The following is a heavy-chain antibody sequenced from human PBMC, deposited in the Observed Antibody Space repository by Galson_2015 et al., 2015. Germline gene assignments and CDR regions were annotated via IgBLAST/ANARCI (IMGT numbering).Heavy chain of an antibody. J-gene: IGHJ4*02. CDR3: ARESAVASYFDF. CDR1: GYTFTGYY. Sequence: QSGAEVKKPGESLQISCKASGYTFTGYYMHWVRQAPGQGLEWVGRINPKTGGTNYAQKFQDRVTMTRDTSISTAYMELSRLRSDDAAVYYCARESAVASYFDFWGQGTLVTVSS. D-gene: IGHD6-19*01. V-gene: IGHV1-2*06. CDR2: INPKTGGT.